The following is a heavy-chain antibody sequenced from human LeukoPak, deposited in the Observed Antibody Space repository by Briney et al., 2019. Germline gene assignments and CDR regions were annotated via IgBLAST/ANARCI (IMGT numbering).Heavy chain of an antibody. V-gene: IGHV3-11*05. D-gene: IGHD3-22*01. Sequence: PGGSLRLSCAASGFTFSDYYMSWIRQAPGKGLEWVSYISSSSAYTNYADSVKGRFTISRDNAKNSLYLQMNSLRAEDTAVYYCAREGRGEDINYYDSSGSFDYWGQGTLVTVSS. CDR3: AREGRGEDINYYDSSGSFDY. J-gene: IGHJ4*02. CDR2: ISSSSAYT. CDR1: GFTFSDYY.